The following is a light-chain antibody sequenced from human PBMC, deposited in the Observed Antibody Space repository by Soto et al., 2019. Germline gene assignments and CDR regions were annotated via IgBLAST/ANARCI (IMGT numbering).Light chain of an antibody. CDR1: QSVSSN. V-gene: IGKV3-20*01. J-gene: IGKJ1*01. Sequence: IVLTQSPATLSVSPGERATLSFRASQSVSSNLAWHQQRPGQAPRLLIYGASTRATGVPARFSGGGSGTDFTLTISRLEPEDFAVYYCQQYGSSGWTFSQGTKVDIK. CDR3: QQYGSSGWT. CDR2: GAS.